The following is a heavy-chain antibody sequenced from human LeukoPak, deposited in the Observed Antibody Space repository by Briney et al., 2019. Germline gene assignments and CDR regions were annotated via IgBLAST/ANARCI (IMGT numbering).Heavy chain of an antibody. J-gene: IGHJ4*02. D-gene: IGHD6-13*01. V-gene: IGHV3-74*01. CDR1: GLTFSNYL. Sequence: GGSLRLPCAASGLTFSNYLKFLVRQAPRERLGGDSNLNNDGSSTNYAAAVKGRFTISRDNAKNTLYLQMNSLRADDTAVYYCVRDGSSWSFDYWGQGALVTVSS. CDR2: LNNDGSST. CDR3: VRDGSSWSFDY.